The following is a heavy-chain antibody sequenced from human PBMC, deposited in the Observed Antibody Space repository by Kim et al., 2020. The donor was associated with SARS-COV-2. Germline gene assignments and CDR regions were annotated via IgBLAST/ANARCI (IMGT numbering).Heavy chain of an antibody. Sequence: GGSLRLSCAASGFTFNNYAMSWVRQAPGKGLEWVSAISGSDGRTNYADSVKGRFTISRDNSKNTLYLQMNSLTAEDTALYYCARETGSYGFGTKNDYWGQGTLVTVSS. CDR3: ARETGSYGFGTKNDY. J-gene: IGHJ4*02. CDR1: GFTFNNYA. D-gene: IGHD5-18*01. V-gene: IGHV3-23*01. CDR2: ISGSDGRT.